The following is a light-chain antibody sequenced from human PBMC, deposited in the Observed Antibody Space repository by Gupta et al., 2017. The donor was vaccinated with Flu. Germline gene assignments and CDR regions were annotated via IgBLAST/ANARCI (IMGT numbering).Light chain of an antibody. CDR2: DDS. Sequence: SYVLTQAPSVSVAPGQTARITCGGNNIGSKSVHWYQQKPGQAPILVGYDDSDRPSGIPERFSGSKSGNTATLTISRVEAGDEADYYCQVWDSSSDHVAFGGGTKLTVL. CDR3: QVWDSSSDHVA. CDR1: NIGSKS. J-gene: IGLJ2*01. V-gene: IGLV3-21*02.